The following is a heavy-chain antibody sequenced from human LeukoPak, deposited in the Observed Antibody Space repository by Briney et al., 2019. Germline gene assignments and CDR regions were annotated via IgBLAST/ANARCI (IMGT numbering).Heavy chain of an antibody. J-gene: IGHJ4*02. CDR1: GFTFSSYS. D-gene: IGHD1-1*01. V-gene: IGHV3-48*01. Sequence: GGSLRLSCAASGFTFSSYSMNWVRQAPGKGLEWVSYISSSSSTIYYADSVKGRFTISRDNAKNSLYLQMNSLRAEDTAVYYCARYERTGSFDYWGQGTLVTVSS. CDR2: ISSSSSTI. CDR3: ARYERTGSFDY.